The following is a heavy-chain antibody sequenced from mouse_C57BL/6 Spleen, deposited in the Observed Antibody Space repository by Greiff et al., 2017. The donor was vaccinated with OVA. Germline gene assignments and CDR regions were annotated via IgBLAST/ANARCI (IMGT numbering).Heavy chain of an antibody. CDR2: IDPETGGT. CDR3: TRSYYGSSYAMDY. D-gene: IGHD1-1*01. CDR1: GYTFTDYE. J-gene: IGHJ4*01. V-gene: IGHV1-15*01. Sequence: QVQLQQSGAELVRPGASVTLSCKASGYTFTDYEMHWVKQTPVHGLEWIGAIDPETGGTASNQKFKGKAILTADKSSSTAYMELRSLTSEDSAVYYCTRSYYGSSYAMDYWGQGTSVTVSS.